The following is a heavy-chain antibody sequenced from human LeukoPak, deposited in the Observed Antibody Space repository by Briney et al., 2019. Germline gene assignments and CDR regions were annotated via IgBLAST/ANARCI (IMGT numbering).Heavy chain of an antibody. J-gene: IGHJ6*02. CDR3: VRDPHGRGMDV. V-gene: IGHV6-1*01. CDR2: TYYRSNLCS. Sequence: SQTLSLTCALPGDIFSSNRAAWNWIRQSPSRGLEWLGRTYYRSNLCSDYAVSVKSRITTHPITSKNHFSLQLNSVTPEDTAVYYCVRDPHGRGMDVWGQGTTVTVSS. D-gene: IGHD4-17*01. CDR1: GDIFSSNRAA.